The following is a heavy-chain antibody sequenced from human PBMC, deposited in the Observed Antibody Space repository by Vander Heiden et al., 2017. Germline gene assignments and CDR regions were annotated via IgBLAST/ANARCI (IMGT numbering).Heavy chain of an antibody. CDR3: ARDNAAGYSTFFDC. V-gene: IGHV3-33*01. CDR1: GFTFSTYG. CDR2: IWYDGSEK. Sequence: VELVESGGGVVQPGRSLRLSCAAPGFTFSTYGMHWVRQAPGKGLEWVAVIWYDGSEKYYGESVKGRFTISRDNSKNTLYLQMNSLRAEDTAVYYCARDNAAGYSTFFDCWGQGTLVTVSS. D-gene: IGHD2-2*01. J-gene: IGHJ4*02.